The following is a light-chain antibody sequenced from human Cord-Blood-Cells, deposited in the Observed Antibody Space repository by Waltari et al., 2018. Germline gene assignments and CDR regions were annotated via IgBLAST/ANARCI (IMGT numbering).Light chain of an antibody. Sequence: QAVVTQEPSLTVSPGGTVTLTCGSSTGAVTSGHYPYWFQQKPGQAPRTLIYDTSNKHSWPPARFSGSLLGGKAALTLSGAQPEDEAEYYCLLSYSGARSVVFGGGTKLTVL. CDR2: DTS. CDR1: TGAVTSGHY. V-gene: IGLV7-46*01. J-gene: IGLJ2*01. CDR3: LLSYSGARSVV.